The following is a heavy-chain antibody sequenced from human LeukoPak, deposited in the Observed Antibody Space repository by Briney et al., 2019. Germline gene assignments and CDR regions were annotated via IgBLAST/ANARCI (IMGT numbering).Heavy chain of an antibody. CDR1: GYTFTGYY. J-gene: IGHJ4*02. V-gene: IGHV1-8*03. CDR3: AGGSRRAAQGAYYFDY. D-gene: IGHD6-6*01. CDR2: MNPNSGNT. Sequence: ASVKVSCKASGYTFTGYYMHWVRQATGQGLEWMGWMNPNSGNTGYAQKFQGRVTITRNTSISTAYMELSSLRSEDTAVYYCAGGSRRAAQGAYYFDYWGQGTLVTVSS.